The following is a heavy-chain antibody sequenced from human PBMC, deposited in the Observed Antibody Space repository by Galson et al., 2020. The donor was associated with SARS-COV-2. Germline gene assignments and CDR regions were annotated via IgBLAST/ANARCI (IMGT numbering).Heavy chain of an antibody. CDR1: GYTFTSYY. V-gene: IGHV1-46*01. CDR3: ARNVGYSSGWYSGSHAGWFDP. CDR2: INPSGGST. Sequence: ASVKVSCKASGYTFTSYYMHWVRQAPGQGLEWMGIINPSGGSTSYAQKFQGRVTMTRDTSTSTVYMELSSLRSEDTAVYYCARNVGYSSGWYSGSHAGWFDPWGQGTLVTVSS. J-gene: IGHJ5*02. D-gene: IGHD6-19*01.